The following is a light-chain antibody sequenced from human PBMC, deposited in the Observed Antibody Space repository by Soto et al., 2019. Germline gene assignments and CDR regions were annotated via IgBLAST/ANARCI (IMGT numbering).Light chain of an antibody. CDR1: SSNIGSNT. CDR3: AAWDDSLNGRV. V-gene: IGLV1-44*01. Sequence: QSVLTQPPSASGTPGQRVTISCSGSSSNIGSNTVNWYQQLPGTAPKLLIYSNNHRPSGVPDRFSGSKSGTSASLAISGLQSEDEAAYYCAAWDDSLNGRVFGAGTKLTVL. CDR2: SNN. J-gene: IGLJ2*01.